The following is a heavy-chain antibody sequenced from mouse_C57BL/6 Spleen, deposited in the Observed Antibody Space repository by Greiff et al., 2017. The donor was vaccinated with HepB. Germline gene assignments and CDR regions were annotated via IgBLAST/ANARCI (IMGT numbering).Heavy chain of an antibody. CDR3: ARESGNYYSNYGFAY. V-gene: IGHV5-4*01. CDR1: GFTFSSYA. D-gene: IGHD2-5*01. CDR2: ISDGGSYT. J-gene: IGHJ3*01. Sequence: EVKLVESGGGLVKPGGSLKLSCAASGFTFSSYAMSWVRQTPEKRLEWVATISDGGSYTYYPDNVKGRFTISRENAKNNLYLQMSHLKSEDTAMYYCARESGNYYSNYGFAYWGQGTLVTVSA.